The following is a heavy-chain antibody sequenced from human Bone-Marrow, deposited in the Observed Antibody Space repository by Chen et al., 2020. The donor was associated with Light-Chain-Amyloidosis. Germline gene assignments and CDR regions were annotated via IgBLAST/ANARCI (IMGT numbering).Heavy chain of an antibody. J-gene: IGHJ3*02. V-gene: IGHV3-30*18. CDR3: VKGLTAVTTADAFDI. Sequence: QVQLVESGGGVVQPGRSLRLSCAASGFTFRRFGIHWVRQAPGKGLEWVAVISYDGSYIVYADSVKGRFNISRDNSKNTLYREMNSLRAEDTAVYYCVKGLTAVTTADAFDIWGQGTMVTVSS. CDR2: ISYDGSYI. CDR1: GFTFRRFG. D-gene: IGHD4-17*01.